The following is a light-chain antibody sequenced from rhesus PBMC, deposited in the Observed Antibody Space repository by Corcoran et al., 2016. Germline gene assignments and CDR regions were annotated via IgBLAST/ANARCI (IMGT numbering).Light chain of an antibody. CDR1: ENVNNY. J-gene: IGKJ2*01. CDR3: QHGYGTPYS. Sequence: DIQMTQSPSSLSASVGDRVTITCWASENVNNYLNWYQQKPGKAPKLLIYNASILQSGVPSRFSGIGSGTDYTFTIGGLQTEDVATYYCQHGYGTPYSFGRGTKVEIK. CDR2: NAS. V-gene: IGKV1-74*01.